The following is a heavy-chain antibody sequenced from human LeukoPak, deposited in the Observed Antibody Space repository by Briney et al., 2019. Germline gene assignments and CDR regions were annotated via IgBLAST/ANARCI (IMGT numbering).Heavy chain of an antibody. Sequence: PSQTLSLTCAVSGGSISSGGYSWSWIRQPPGKGLEWIGYIYYSGSTYYNPSLKSRVTISVDTSKNQFSLKLSSVTAADTAVYYCARCERVGSAWYPFDYWGQGILVTVSS. CDR1: GGSISSGGYS. J-gene: IGHJ4*02. CDR3: ARCERVGSAWYPFDY. D-gene: IGHD6-19*01. V-gene: IGHV4-30-4*07. CDR2: IYYSGST.